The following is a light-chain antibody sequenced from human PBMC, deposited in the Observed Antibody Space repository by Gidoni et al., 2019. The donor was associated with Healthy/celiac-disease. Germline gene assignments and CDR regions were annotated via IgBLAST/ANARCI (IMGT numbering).Light chain of an antibody. CDR1: QSISSW. CDR3: QQYNSYWT. CDR2: KAS. J-gene: IGKJ1*01. V-gene: IGKV1-5*03. Sequence: DIQMTQSPSTLSASVGDRVTITCRASQSISSWLAWYQQTPGKAPKLLIYKASSLESGVPSRFLGSGSGTEFTLTISSLQPDDFATYYCQQYNSYWTFGQGTKVEIK.